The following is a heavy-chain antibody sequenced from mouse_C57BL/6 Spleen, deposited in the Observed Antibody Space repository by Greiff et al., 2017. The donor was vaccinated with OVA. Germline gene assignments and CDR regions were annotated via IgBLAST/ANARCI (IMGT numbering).Heavy chain of an antibody. CDR1: GFTFSSYA. CDR2: ISDGGSYT. J-gene: IGHJ3*01. D-gene: IGHD1-1*01. V-gene: IGHV5-4*01. Sequence: EVQRVESGGGLVKPGGSLKLSCAASGFTFSSYAMSWVRQTPEKRLEWVATISDGGSYTYYPDNVKGRFTISRDNAKNNLYLQMSHLKSEDTAMYYCARDYYGSSYPWFAYWGQGTLVTVSA. CDR3: ARDYYGSSYPWFAY.